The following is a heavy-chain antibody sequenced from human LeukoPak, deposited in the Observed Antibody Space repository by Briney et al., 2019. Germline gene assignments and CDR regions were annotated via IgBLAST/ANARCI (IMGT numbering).Heavy chain of an antibody. J-gene: IGHJ5*02. CDR1: GYTFTSYG. CDR3: ARELSYGDYRPENWFDP. Sequence: ASVKVSCKASGYTFTSYGISWVRQAPGQGLEWMGWISAYNGNTNYAQKLQGRVTMTTDTSTSTAYMELRSLRSDDTAVYHCARELSYGDYRPENWFDPWGQGTLVTVSS. V-gene: IGHV1-18*01. D-gene: IGHD4-17*01. CDR2: ISAYNGNT.